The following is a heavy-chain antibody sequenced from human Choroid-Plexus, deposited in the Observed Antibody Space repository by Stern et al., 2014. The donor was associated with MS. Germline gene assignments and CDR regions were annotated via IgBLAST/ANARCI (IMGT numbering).Heavy chain of an antibody. CDR1: GGSFSGYY. V-gene: IGHV4-34*01. Sequence: QEQLQQWGAGLLKPSETLSLTCAVYGGSFSGYYWSWIRQSPGKGLEWVGEIDRGGDPNYNPPYKSQSTKSVNRSKNQLSLNRSAVTAADTAIYYCVRERCINTRCYGGRFGYYYYGMDVWGQGTTVTVSS. CDR2: IDRGGDP. J-gene: IGHJ6*02. D-gene: IGHD2-2*01. CDR3: VRERCINTRCYGGRFGYYYYGMDV.